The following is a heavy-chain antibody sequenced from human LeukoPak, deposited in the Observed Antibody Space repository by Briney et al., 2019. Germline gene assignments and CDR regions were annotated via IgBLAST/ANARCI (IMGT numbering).Heavy chain of an antibody. CDR2: ISSRSSFK. V-gene: IGHV3-21*01. Sequence: PGGSLRLSCAASGFTLSSHRMDWVRQAPGKGLEWVSSISSRSSFKDYADSVKGRFTISRDNAKNSLYLQMNSLRAEDTAVYYCAGEDSGSYYFDYWGQGTLVTVSS. CDR3: AGEDSGSYYFDY. D-gene: IGHD1-26*01. CDR1: GFTLSSHR. J-gene: IGHJ4*02.